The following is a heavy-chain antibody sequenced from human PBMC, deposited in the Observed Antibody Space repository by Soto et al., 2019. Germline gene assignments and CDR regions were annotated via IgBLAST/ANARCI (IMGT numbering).Heavy chain of an antibody. CDR2: VYYSGST. V-gene: IGHV4-59*08. D-gene: IGHD3-10*01. CDR3: ARHVQGSGLSYYYYYYMDV. Sequence: QVQLQESGPGLVKPSETLSLTCTVSGGSISSYYWSWIRQPPGKGLEWIGYVYYSGSTNYNPSLKSRVTISVDTSKNQFSLKLSSVTAADTAVYYCARHVQGSGLSYYYYYYMDVWGKGTTVTVSS. J-gene: IGHJ6*03. CDR1: GGSISSYY.